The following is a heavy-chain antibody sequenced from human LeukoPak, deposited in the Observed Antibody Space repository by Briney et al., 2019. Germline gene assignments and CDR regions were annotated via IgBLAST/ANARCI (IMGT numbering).Heavy chain of an antibody. CDR2: ISYDGSNK. CDR1: GFTFSSYA. V-gene: IGHV3-30-3*01. J-gene: IGHJ4*02. D-gene: IGHD6-13*01. CDR3: ARGEQQLVLYY. Sequence: PGRSLTLSCAASGFTFSSYAMHWVRPAPGKGLEWVAVISYDGSNKYYADSVKGRFTNSRDNSKNTLYLQMNSLRAEDTAVYYCARGEQQLVLYYWGQGPLVTVSS.